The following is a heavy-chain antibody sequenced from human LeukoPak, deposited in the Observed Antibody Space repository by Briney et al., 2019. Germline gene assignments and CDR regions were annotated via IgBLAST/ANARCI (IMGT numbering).Heavy chain of an antibody. CDR3: AGHGDHIVVLPAAEFVS. J-gene: IGHJ5*01. V-gene: IGHV4-59*08. CDR2: IFYKGNT. D-gene: IGHD2-2*01. CDR1: GYDSISTYY. Sequence: SETLSLTCSVSGYDSISTYYWNWIRQPPGKGLEWIGQIFYKGNTNYNPSLESRVTMSVDTSKNEFSLKLKSVTAADTAVYYCAGHGDHIVVLPAAEFVSWGQGTLVTVSS.